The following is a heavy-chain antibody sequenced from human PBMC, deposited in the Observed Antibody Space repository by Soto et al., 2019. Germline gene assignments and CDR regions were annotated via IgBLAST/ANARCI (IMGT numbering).Heavy chain of an antibody. Sequence: SETLSLTCAVWGGSFRAYYWSWIRQPPGKGLGWIGGINQSGGTSYKPSPKSRVTISVDTSKRQFSLKLTSVTAAERAVYYCARGSVYPVDSSGFYESWGQRNTVTVS. CDR2: INQSGGT. CDR1: GGSFRAYY. D-gene: IGHD3-22*01. J-gene: IGHJ5*02. CDR3: ARGSVYPVDSSGFYES. V-gene: IGHV4-34*01.